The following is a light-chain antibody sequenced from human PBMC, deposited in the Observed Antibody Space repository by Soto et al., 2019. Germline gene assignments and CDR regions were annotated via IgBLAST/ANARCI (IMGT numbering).Light chain of an antibody. V-gene: IGLV1-40*01. CDR1: SSNVGSKY. J-gene: IGLJ1*01. CDR2: GHS. Sequence: QSVLTQPPSASGNRGQRVSISCSGSSSNVGSKYVYWYWQLPGTAPKLLIDGHSNRPSGVPDRFSASKSGTSASLAITGLQAEDEADYYCQSYDNSLSALLLGTGTKVTVL. CDR3: QSYDNSLSALL.